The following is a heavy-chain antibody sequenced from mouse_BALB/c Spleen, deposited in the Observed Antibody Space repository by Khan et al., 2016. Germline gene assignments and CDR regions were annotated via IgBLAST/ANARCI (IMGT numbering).Heavy chain of an antibody. V-gene: IGHV14-4*02. CDR1: GFNIKDYY. J-gene: IGHJ3*01. D-gene: IGHD2-4*01. CDR2: IDPENGDT. Sequence: VQLQQSGAELVRSGASVKLSCTASGFNIKDYYMHWVKQRPEQGLEWIGWIDPENGDTEYAPKFQGKATMTADTSSNTAYLQLSSLTSEDTAVYYCTESTMITTFAYWGQGTLVTVSA. CDR3: TESTMITTFAY.